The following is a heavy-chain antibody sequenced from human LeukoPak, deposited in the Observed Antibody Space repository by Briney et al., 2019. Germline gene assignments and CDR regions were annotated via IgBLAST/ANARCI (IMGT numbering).Heavy chain of an antibody. CDR3: ARRGSSGVVILFDY. D-gene: IGHD3-3*01. V-gene: IGHV1-2*02. CDR1: GYTFTSHY. J-gene: IGHJ4*02. Sequence: ASVKVSCKAFGYTFTSHYMHWVRQAPGQGLEWMGWINPNSGGTNYAQKFQGRVTMTRDTSISTAYMELSRLRSDDTAVYYCARRGSSGVVILFDYWGQGTLVTVSS. CDR2: INPNSGGT.